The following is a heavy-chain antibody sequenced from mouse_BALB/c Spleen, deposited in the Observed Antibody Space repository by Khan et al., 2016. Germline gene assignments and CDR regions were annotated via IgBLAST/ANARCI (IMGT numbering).Heavy chain of an antibody. CDR1: GYSITSDYA. CDR2: ISYSGIT. D-gene: IGHD1-1*01. Sequence: EVQLQESGPGLVKPSQSLSLTCTVTGYSITSDYAWNWFRQFPGNKLEWMGYISYSGITSYNPSLKSCISITRVTSKNQFFQQLNSVTTEDTATYYCATYYYGSSHYAVGYWGQGTSVTVSS. J-gene: IGHJ4*01. CDR3: ATYYYGSSHYAVGY. V-gene: IGHV3-2*02.